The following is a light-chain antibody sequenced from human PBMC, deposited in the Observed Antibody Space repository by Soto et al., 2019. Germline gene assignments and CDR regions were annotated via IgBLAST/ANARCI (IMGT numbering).Light chain of an antibody. J-gene: IGKJ4*01. CDR1: QSVSSY. CDR2: DAS. V-gene: IGKV3-11*01. Sequence: EIVLTQSPATLSLSPGERATLSCRASQSVSSYLAWYQQKPGQAPRLLIYDASNRATGIPARFSGSGSGTXFTLTIXSLEXEDFAVYYCQQRSNWPPLFGGGTKVEIK. CDR3: QQRSNWPPL.